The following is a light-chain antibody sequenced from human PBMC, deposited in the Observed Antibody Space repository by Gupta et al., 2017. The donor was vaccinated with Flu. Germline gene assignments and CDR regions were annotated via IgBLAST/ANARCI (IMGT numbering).Light chain of an antibody. J-gene: IGKJ2*01. CDR3: QQSYNTPNT. Sequence: ASQSISSYLNWYQHKPGRAPNLLIYAASSLQSGVPSRFSGSGFGTDFTLTISSLQPEDFATYYCQQSYNTPNTFGQGTNLEIK. V-gene: IGKV1-39*01. CDR1: QSISSY. CDR2: AAS.